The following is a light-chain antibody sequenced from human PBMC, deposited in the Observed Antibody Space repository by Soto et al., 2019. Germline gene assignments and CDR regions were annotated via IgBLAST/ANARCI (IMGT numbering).Light chain of an antibody. Sequence: QSALTQPPSASGSPGQSVTISCTGTSSDVGAYNYVSWYQLHPGKAPKIMIYEVSKRPSGVPDRFSASKSGNTASLTVSGLQNEDEAYYYCSSYAGNNNVIFGGGTKVTVL. J-gene: IGLJ2*01. CDR1: SSDVGAYNY. CDR2: EVS. V-gene: IGLV2-8*01. CDR3: SSYAGNNNVI.